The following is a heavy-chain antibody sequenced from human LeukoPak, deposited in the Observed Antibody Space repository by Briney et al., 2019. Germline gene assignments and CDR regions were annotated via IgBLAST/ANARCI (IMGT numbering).Heavy chain of an antibody. CDR1: GYTFTSYG. J-gene: IGHJ4*02. Sequence: ASVKVSCKASGYTFTSYGISWVRQAPGQGLEWMGWISAYNGNTNYAQKLQGRVTMTTDTSTSTAYMELRSLRSDDTAVYYCAREPGGYYYDSSGSQYYFDYWGQGTLVTVSS. D-gene: IGHD3-22*01. CDR2: ISAYNGNT. V-gene: IGHV1-18*01. CDR3: AREPGGYYYDSSGSQYYFDY.